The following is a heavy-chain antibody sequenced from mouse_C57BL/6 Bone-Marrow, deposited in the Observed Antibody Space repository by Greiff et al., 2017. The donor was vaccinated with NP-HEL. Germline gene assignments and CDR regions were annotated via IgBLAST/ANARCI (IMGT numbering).Heavy chain of an antibody. V-gene: IGHV1-55*01. CDR2: IYPGSGRP. Sequence: VQLQQPGAELVKPGASVKMSCKASGYTFTSYWITWVTQRPGQGLEWIGDIYPGSGRPNYNEKFKSKATLTVDTSSSTAYMQLSSLTSEDSAVYYCAADYAYAMDYWGQGTSVTVSS. D-gene: IGHD2-4*01. CDR3: AADYAYAMDY. J-gene: IGHJ4*01. CDR1: GYTFTSYW.